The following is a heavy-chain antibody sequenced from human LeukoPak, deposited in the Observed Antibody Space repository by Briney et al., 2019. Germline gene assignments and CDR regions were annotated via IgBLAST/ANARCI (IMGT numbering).Heavy chain of an antibody. CDR2: ISGSGGST. D-gene: IGHD3-22*01. J-gene: IGHJ4*02. Sequence: GGSLRLSCAASAFTFSSYAMSWGRQAPGKGLEWVSAISGSGGSTYYADSVKGRFTISRDNSKNTLYLQMNSLRAEDTAVYYCARGGLYYYDSSGYFLFDYWGQGTLVTVSS. CDR3: ARGGLYYYDSSGYFLFDY. V-gene: IGHV3-23*01. CDR1: AFTFSSYA.